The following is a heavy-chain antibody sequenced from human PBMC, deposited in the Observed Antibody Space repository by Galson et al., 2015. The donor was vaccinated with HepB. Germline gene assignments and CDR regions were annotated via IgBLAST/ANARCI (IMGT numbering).Heavy chain of an antibody. J-gene: IGHJ3*02. Sequence: SVKVSCKASGYTFTYRYLHWVRQAPGQALEWMGWITPFNGNTNYAQKFQDRVTITRDRSMSTAYMELSSLRSEDTAMYYCAATTQYDSSGYSDAFDIWGQGTMVTVSS. CDR1: GYTFTYRY. CDR3: AATTQYDSSGYSDAFDI. CDR2: ITPFNGNT. V-gene: IGHV1-45*02. D-gene: IGHD3-22*01.